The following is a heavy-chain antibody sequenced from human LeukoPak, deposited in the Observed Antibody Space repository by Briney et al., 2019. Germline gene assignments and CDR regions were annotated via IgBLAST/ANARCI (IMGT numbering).Heavy chain of an antibody. CDR2: IYHSGST. V-gene: IGHV4-30-2*01. J-gene: IGHJ4*02. Sequence: LSLTFTVSGGSISSGGYYWSWFRPPPGKGPEGIGYIYHSGSTYYNPSLKSRVTISVDRSKNQFSLKLSSVTAADTAVYYCARDPLGPALDFDYWGQGTLVTVSS. CDR3: ARDPLGPALDFDY. CDR1: GGSISSGGYY.